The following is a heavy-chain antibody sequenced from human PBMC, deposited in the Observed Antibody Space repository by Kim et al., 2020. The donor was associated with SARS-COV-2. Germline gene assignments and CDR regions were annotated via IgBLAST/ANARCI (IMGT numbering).Heavy chain of an antibody. CDR2: IDNSGTA. CDR1: GGSLSGYH. D-gene: IGHD2-2*02. V-gene: IGHV4-34*01. Sequence: SETLSLTCAVYGGSLSGYHWSWIRQPPGKGLQWIGEIDNSGTANPNPSLNSRVTISIDTSKNQFSLKLTSVTAADTGSYYCARGRAGVVPAPVLGLGPYYDYCIMDVWRHGTAVTVSS. J-gene: IGHJ6*02. CDR3: ARGRAGVVPAPVLGLGPYYDYCIMDV.